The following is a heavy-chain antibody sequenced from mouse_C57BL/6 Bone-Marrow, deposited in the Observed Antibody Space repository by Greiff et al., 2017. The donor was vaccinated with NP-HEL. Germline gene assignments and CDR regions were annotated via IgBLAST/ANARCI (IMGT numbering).Heavy chain of an antibody. D-gene: IGHD2-1*01. J-gene: IGHJ4*01. CDR2: IWGDGST. Sequence: VKLVESGPGLVAPSQSLSITCTVSGFSLTSYGVSWVRQPPGKGLEWLGVIWGDGSTNYHSALISRLSISKDNSKSQFFLRLNSLQTDDTATYYCAKPNGNFAMDYWGQGTSVTVSS. V-gene: IGHV2-3*01. CDR1: GFSLTSYG. CDR3: AKPNGNFAMDY.